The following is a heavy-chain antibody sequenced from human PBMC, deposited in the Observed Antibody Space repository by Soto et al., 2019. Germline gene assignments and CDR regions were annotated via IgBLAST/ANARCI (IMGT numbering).Heavy chain of an antibody. CDR1: GFTFSTYA. CDR2: ISGHGDST. V-gene: IGHV3-23*01. J-gene: IGHJ3*02. D-gene: IGHD1-26*01. CDR3: TKEYSYSRTHVFDI. Sequence: EVQLLESGGDLVQPGGSLRLSCAASGFTFSTYAMNWVRQAPGKGLEWVSAISGHGDSTYYADSVKGRFTISRDNSKNTLYRQMNGLRAEYTCVYYCTKEYSYSRTHVFDIWGEGTMFIVSS.